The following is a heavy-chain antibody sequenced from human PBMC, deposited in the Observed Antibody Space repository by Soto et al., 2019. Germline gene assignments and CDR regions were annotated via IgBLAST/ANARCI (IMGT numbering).Heavy chain of an antibody. J-gene: IGHJ6*02. CDR3: GRGPSPRAPAGGTPYYYAMDV. V-gene: IGHV1-8*02. CDR1: GYDFTAYD. CDR2: VNPINGAT. Sequence: GASVKVSCKASGYDFTAYDINWVRQAPGQGLEWMGWVNPINGATGSARRFQGRVSMTRNTATGTAYLELTSLRSDDSAVYYCGRGPSPRAPAGGTPYYYAMDVWGQGTTVTVSS. D-gene: IGHD6-13*01.